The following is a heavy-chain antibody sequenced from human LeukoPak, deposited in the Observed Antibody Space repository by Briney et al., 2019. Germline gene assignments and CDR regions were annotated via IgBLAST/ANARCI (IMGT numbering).Heavy chain of an antibody. V-gene: IGHV1-69*13. Sequence: SVKVSCKASGGTFSSYAISWVRQAPGQGLEWMGGIIPIFGTANYAQKFQGRVTTTADESTSTAYMELSSLRSEDTAVYYCAREGYCSSTSCYSYYWGQGTLVTVSS. CDR3: AREGYCSSTSCYSYY. CDR1: GGTFSSYA. D-gene: IGHD2-2*02. J-gene: IGHJ4*02. CDR2: IIPIFGTA.